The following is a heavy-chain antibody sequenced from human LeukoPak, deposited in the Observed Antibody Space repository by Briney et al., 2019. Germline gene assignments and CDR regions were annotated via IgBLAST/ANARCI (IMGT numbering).Heavy chain of an antibody. Sequence: PGGSLRLSCAASGFTFSSYAMSWVRQAPGKGLEWVSAISGSGGSTYYADSVKGRFTISRDNSKNTLYLQMNSLRAEDTAVYYCAYDYYGSGSYYKGNWLDPWGQGTLVTVSS. CDR3: AYDYYGSGSYYKGNWLDP. J-gene: IGHJ5*02. V-gene: IGHV3-23*01. CDR2: ISGSGGST. CDR1: GFTFSSYA. D-gene: IGHD3-10*01.